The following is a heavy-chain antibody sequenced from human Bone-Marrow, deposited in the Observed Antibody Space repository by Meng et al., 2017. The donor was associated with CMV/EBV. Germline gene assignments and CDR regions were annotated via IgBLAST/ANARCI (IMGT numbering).Heavy chain of an antibody. Sequence: SETLSLTCAVYGGSFSGYYWSWIRQPPGKGLEWIGEINHSGSTNYNPSLKSRVTISVDTSKNQFSLKLSSVTAADTAVYYCARGGRGRNTIFGVVITRGNYYYGMDVWGQGTTVAFSS. V-gene: IGHV4-34*01. D-gene: IGHD3-3*01. CDR3: ARGGRGRNTIFGVVITRGNYYYGMDV. CDR2: INHSGST. CDR1: GGSFSGYY. J-gene: IGHJ6*02.